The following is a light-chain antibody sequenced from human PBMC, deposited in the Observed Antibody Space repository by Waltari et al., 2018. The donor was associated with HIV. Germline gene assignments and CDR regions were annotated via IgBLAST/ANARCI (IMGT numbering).Light chain of an antibody. CDR2: EVS. CDR1: SSDVGGHKY. Sequence: QSALTQPPSASGSPGQSVTISCTGTSSDVGGHKYVAWYQQHPGKAPKLIIYEVSKGPSGVPDRFSGSKSGNTASLTVSGLQADDEADFYCSSYAGSTVIFGGGTKLTVL. V-gene: IGLV2-8*01. CDR3: SSYAGSTVI. J-gene: IGLJ2*01.